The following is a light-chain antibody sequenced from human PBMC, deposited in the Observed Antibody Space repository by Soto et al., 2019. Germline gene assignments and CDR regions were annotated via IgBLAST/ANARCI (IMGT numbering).Light chain of an antibody. V-gene: IGLV2-14*01. CDR2: EVS. J-gene: IGLJ1*01. CDR1: SSDIGTYNY. CDR3: SSYTRSNTLV. Sequence: QSALTQPASVSGSPGQSITISCTGTSSDIGTYNYVSWNQQHPGKAPKVIIYEVSNRPSGVSNRFSGSKSGNTASLTISGLQAEDEADYYCSSYTRSNTLVFGTGTKLTVL.